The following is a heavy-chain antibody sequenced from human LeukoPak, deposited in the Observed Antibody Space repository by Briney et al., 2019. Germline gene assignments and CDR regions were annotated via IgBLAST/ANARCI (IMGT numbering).Heavy chain of an antibody. CDR1: GNSISSGDYY. Sequence: SETLSLTCTVSGNSISSGDYYWSWIRQPAGKGLEWIGRIYTSGSTTYNPSLKSRVTISGDTSENQFSLRLSSVAAADTAVYYCARASYSYDISGWVPFDYWGQGTLVTVSS. CDR3: ARASYSYDISGWVPFDY. J-gene: IGHJ4*02. D-gene: IGHD3-22*01. V-gene: IGHV4-61*02. CDR2: IYTSGST.